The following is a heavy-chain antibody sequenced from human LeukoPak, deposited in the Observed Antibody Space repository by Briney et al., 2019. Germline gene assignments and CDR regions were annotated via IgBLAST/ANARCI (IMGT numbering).Heavy chain of an antibody. CDR3: ARAVPRYSYGKKKSDAFDI. J-gene: IGHJ3*02. CDR1: GGSISSGGYY. Sequence: PSQTLSLTCTVSGGSISSGGYYWSWIRQPPGKGLEWIGEINHSGSTNYNPSLKSRVTISVDTSKNQFSLKLSSVTAADTAVYYCARAVPRYSYGKKKSDAFDIWGQGTMVTVSS. V-gene: IGHV4-30-2*01. D-gene: IGHD5-18*01. CDR2: INHSGST.